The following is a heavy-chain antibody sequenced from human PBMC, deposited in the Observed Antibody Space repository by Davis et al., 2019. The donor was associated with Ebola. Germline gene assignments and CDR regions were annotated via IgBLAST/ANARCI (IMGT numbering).Heavy chain of an antibody. J-gene: IGHJ6*02. V-gene: IGHV4-34*01. Sequence: SETLSLTCAVYGGSFSGYYWSWIRQPPGKGLEWIGEINHSGSTNYNPSLKSRVTISVDTSKNQFSLKLSSVTAADTAVYYCTRGIRRHIAAVLDYYYYGMDVWGQGTTVTVSS. CDR3: TRGIRRHIAAVLDYYYYGMDV. D-gene: IGHD6-13*01. CDR1: GGSFSGYY. CDR2: INHSGST.